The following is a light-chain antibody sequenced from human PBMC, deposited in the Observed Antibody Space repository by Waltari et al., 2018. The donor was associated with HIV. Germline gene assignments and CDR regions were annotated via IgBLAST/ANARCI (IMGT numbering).Light chain of an antibody. CDR3: QAWGTGIRV. CDR1: SGHSHYA. V-gene: IGLV4-69*01. Sequence: QLLLTQPPSASASLGASVKLTCTLSSGHSHYAIAWHQQQPGKGPRYLMKVDIDGSHTRGDGVPDRFSGSTSGADHYLTISSLQSEDEADYYCQAWGTGIRVFGGGTKLTVL. CDR2: VDIDGSH. J-gene: IGLJ3*02.